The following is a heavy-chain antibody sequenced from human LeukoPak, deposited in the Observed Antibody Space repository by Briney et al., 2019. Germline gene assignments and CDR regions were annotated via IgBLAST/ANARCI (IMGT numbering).Heavy chain of an antibody. CDR1: GYTFTGYY. Sequence: ASVKVSCKASGYTFTGYYMHWVRQAPGQGLEWMGWMNPNSGNTGYAQKFQGRVTITRNTSISTAYMELSSLRSEDTAVYYCARVGAGKYSSSFGFDPWGQGTLVTVSS. D-gene: IGHD6-6*01. J-gene: IGHJ5*02. CDR2: MNPNSGNT. CDR3: ARVGAGKYSSSFGFDP. V-gene: IGHV1-8*03.